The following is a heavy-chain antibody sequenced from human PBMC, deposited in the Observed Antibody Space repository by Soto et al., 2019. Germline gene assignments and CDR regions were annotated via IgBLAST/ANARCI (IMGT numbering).Heavy chain of an antibody. D-gene: IGHD4-17*01. J-gene: IGHJ4*02. CDR2: IIPIFGTA. V-gene: IGHV1-69*12. CDR3: ARSYGGNLVDPFDY. Sequence: QVQLVQSGAEVKKPGSSVKVSCKASGGTFSSYAISWVRQAPGQGLEWMGGIIPIFGTANYAQKFQGRVTITADESTSTAYMELSSLRSDDTAVYYCARSYGGNLVDPFDYWGQGTLVTVSS. CDR1: GGTFSSYA.